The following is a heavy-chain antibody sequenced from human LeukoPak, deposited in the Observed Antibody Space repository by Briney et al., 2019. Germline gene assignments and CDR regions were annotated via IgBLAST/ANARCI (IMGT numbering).Heavy chain of an antibody. J-gene: IGHJ4*02. D-gene: IGHD2-2*02. Sequence: ASVKVSCKASGYTFTAYYIHWVRQAPGQGLEWIGGINPDNGGTNSAQKFQGRVNMTRDTSISTAYMELSRLTSDDSAVYYCASATCTTTSCYTLDYWGQGTLVTVSS. CDR1: GYTFTAYY. V-gene: IGHV1-2*02. CDR3: ASATCTTTSCYTLDY. CDR2: INPDNGGT.